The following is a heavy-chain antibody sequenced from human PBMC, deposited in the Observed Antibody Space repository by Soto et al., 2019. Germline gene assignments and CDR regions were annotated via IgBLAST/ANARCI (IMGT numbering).Heavy chain of an antibody. D-gene: IGHD4-4*01. V-gene: IGHV3-30*03. Sequence: GRSLRLSCAASGFTFSTYAMHWVRQPPGKGLQWLAVISYDGNNKYYADSVEGRFTISRDNSKNTVYLQMNSLRLEDTAVYYCARGPSYSESYFDYWGQGKLVTVS. CDR3: ARGPSYSESYFDY. CDR1: GFTFSTYA. J-gene: IGHJ4*02. CDR2: ISYDGNNK.